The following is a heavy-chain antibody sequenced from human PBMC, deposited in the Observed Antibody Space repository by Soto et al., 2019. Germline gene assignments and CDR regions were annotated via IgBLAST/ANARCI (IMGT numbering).Heavy chain of an antibody. V-gene: IGHV1-69*13. CDR1: GGTFSSYA. J-gene: IGHJ3*02. CDR3: ARESIVGATEVPDAFDI. Sequence: EASVKVSCKASGGTFSSYAISWVRQAPGQGLEWMGGIIPIFGTANYAQKFQGRVTITADESTSTAYMELSSLRSEDTAVYYCARESIVGATEVPDAFDIWGQGTMVTVSS. CDR2: IIPIFGTA. D-gene: IGHD1-26*01.